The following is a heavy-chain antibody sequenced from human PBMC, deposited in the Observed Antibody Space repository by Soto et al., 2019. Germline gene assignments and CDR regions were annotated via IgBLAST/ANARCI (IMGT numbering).Heavy chain of an antibody. CDR2: MNPNSGNT. CDR3: ARAGTTYYDILTGYPQGRWFDP. D-gene: IGHD3-9*01. J-gene: IGHJ5*02. CDR1: GYTFTSYD. Sequence: ASVKVSCKASGYTFTSYDINWVRQATGQGLEWMGWMNPNSGNTGYAQKFQGRVTMTRNTSISTAYMELSSLRSEDTAVYYCARAGTTYYDILTGYPQGRWFDPWGQGTLVTVSS. V-gene: IGHV1-8*01.